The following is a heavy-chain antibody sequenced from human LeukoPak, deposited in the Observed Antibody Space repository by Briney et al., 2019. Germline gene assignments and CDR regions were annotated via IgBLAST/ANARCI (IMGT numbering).Heavy chain of an antibody. J-gene: IGHJ6*02. CDR2: IYYSGST. D-gene: IGHD4-17*01. CDR1: GGSFSGYY. CDR3: ARDPGENTVTTNYYYGMDV. Sequence: TSETLSLTCAVYGGSFSGYYWSWIRQPPGKGLEWIGYIYYSGSTNYNPSLKSRVTISVDTSKNQFSLKLSSVTAADTAVYYCARDPGENTVTTNYYYGMDVWGQGTTVTVSS. V-gene: IGHV4-59*01.